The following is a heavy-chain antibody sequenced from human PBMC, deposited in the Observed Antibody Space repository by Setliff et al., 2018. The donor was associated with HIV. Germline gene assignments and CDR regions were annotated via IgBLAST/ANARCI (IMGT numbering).Heavy chain of an antibody. D-gene: IGHD3-9*01. CDR1: GFTFSNYV. J-gene: IGHJ4*02. CDR3: AKTSNTGYLFCSDY. Sequence: PGGSLRLSCAASGFTFSNYVINWVRQAPGKGLEWISGISGSGVNSYYAGSVKGRFTISRDNSTNTVYLQMNSLRAEATAVYYCAKTSNTGYLFCSDYWGQGTLVTVSS. CDR2: ISGSGVNS. V-gene: IGHV3-23*01.